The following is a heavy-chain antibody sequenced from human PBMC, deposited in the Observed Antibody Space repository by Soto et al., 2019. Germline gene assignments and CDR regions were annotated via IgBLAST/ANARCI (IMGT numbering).Heavy chain of an antibody. J-gene: IGHJ3*02. CDR2: IKPDGSEK. D-gene: IGHD3-22*01. CDR3: ARDYEFGFDI. V-gene: IGHV3-7*01. Sequence: EVQLVESGGGLVQPGGSLRLSCAASAFTLSSYWMSWVRQAPGKGLEWVANIKPDGSEKYYVDSVKGRFTISRDNTKNSLYLQMSTLRPEDPAIYYCARDYEFGFDIWCQGTLVTVSS. CDR1: AFTLSSYW.